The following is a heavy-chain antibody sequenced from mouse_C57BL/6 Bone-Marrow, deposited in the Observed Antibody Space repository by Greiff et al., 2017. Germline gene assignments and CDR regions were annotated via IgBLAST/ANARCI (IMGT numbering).Heavy chain of an antibody. J-gene: IGHJ2*01. CDR1: GYTFTSYG. Sequence: VQLQPSGAELARPGASVKLSCKASGYTFTSYGISWVKQRTGQGLEWIGEIYPRSGNTYYNEKFKGKATLTADNSSSTAYMELRSLTSEDSAVYFCARSYYFDYWGQGTTLTVSS. CDR3: ARSYYFDY. CDR2: IYPRSGNT. V-gene: IGHV1-81*01.